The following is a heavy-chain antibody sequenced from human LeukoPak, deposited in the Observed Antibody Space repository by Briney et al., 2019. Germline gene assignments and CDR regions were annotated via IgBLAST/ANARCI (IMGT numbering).Heavy chain of an antibody. CDR3: ARDGMTTVTTDFDY. CDR1: GYTFTSYD. CDR2: MNPNSGNT. V-gene: IGHV1-18*01. D-gene: IGHD4-17*01. Sequence: ASVKVSCKASGYTFTSYDINWVRQATGQGLEWMGWMNPNSGNTNYAQKLQGRVTMTTDTSTSTAYMELRSLRSDDTAVYYCARDGMTTVTTDFDYWGQGTLVTVSS. J-gene: IGHJ4*02.